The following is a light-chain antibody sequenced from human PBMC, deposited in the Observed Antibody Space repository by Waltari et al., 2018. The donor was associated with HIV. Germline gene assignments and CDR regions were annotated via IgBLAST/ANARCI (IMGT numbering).Light chain of an antibody. Sequence: SYVPTQPPSVSVAPGQTARITCGGNTIGSKSVHWYQQKPGQAPVLVIYDDIGRPSGVPERFSGSNSGNTATLTISRVEAGDEADYYCQVWDSSSDHLFGGGTKVTVL. J-gene: IGLJ2*01. CDR3: QVWDSSSDHL. CDR1: TIGSKS. V-gene: IGLV3-21*02. CDR2: DDI.